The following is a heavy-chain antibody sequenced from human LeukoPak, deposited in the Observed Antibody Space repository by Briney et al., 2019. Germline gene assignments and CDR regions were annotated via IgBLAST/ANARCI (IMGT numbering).Heavy chain of an antibody. CDR2: IKQDGGEK. D-gene: IGHD4-17*01. CDR1: GFTFSSYW. J-gene: IGHJ5*02. Sequence: PGGSLRLSCVASGFTFSSYWMSWVRQAPGKGLESVANIKQDGGEKYYVDSVKGRFTISRDNAKNSLYLHVNSLRADDTAVYYCAGHDGSDYISWFDPWGQGTLVIVSS. V-gene: IGHV3-7*01. CDR3: AGHDGSDYISWFDP.